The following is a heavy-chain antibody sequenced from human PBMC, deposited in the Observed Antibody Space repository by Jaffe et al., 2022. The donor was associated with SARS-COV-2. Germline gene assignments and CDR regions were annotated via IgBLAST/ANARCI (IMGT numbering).Heavy chain of an antibody. CDR2: ISGSGGST. CDR1: GFTFSSYA. Sequence: EVQLVESGGGLVQPGGSLRLSCAASGFTFSSYAMSWVRQAPGKGLEWVSAISGSGGSTYYADSVKGRFTISRDNSKNTLYLQMNSLRAEDTAVYYCAKDLLSYYYDSSGNYFDYWGQGTLVTVSS. J-gene: IGHJ4*02. V-gene: IGHV3-23*04. D-gene: IGHD3-22*01. CDR3: AKDLLSYYYDSSGNYFDY.